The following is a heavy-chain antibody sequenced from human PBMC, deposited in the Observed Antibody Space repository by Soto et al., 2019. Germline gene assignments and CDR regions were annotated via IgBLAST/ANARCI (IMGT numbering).Heavy chain of an antibody. CDR1: GGSISSGGYS. CDR3: ARVKSDPGDGAFDI. V-gene: IGHV4-30-2*01. J-gene: IGHJ3*02. Sequence: PSETLSLTCAVSGGSISSGGYSWSWIRQPPGKGLEWIGYIYHSGSTYYNPSLKSRVTISVDRSKNQFSLKLSSVTAADTAVYYCARVKSDPGDGAFDIWGQGTMVTLSS. CDR2: IYHSGST. D-gene: IGHD3-16*01.